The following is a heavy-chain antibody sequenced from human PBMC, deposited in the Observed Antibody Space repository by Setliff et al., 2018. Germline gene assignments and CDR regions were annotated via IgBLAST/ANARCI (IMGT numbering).Heavy chain of an antibody. J-gene: IGHJ5*02. D-gene: IGHD2-2*01. CDR1: GGSIGSSSYY. V-gene: IGHV4-39*01. CDR3: VRTFNGSPADR. Sequence: SETLSLTCTVSGGSIGSSSYYWGWFRQPPGKGLEWIGLIYYTGITYYNPSLKSRVTISEDMSENQISLKLNPVTAADTAVYYCVRTFNGSPADRWGQGTLVTVSS. CDR2: IYYTGIT.